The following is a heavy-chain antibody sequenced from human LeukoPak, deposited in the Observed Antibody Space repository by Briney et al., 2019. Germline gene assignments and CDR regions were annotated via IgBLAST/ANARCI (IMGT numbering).Heavy chain of an antibody. J-gene: IGHJ4*02. V-gene: IGHV3-7*01. CDR3: SGRDSSRSPRAY. Sequence: GGSLRLSCAASGLTFTDFWMNWVRLAPGRGLEWLANIKPDGNEKYYVDSVKGRFAISRDNAKNEVYLEMNSLRAEDTGVYCCSGRDSSRSPRAYWGQGTLVSVSS. CDR1: GLTFTDFW. CDR2: IKPDGNEK. D-gene: IGHD2-2*01.